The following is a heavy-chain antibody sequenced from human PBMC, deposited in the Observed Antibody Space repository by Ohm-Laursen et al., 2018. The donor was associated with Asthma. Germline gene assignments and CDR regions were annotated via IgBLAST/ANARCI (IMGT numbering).Heavy chain of an antibody. V-gene: IGHV3-21*01. Sequence: SLRLSCSASGYTFSRYSIHWVRQVPGKGLEWVASISTASTFIYYADSVWGRFTTSRDNAKNTVYLQMKSLRVEDTAVYYCARVGFLYDSSGYDAFDIWGQGTTVTVSS. CDR2: ISTASTFI. J-gene: IGHJ3*02. CDR1: GYTFSRYS. CDR3: ARVGFLYDSSGYDAFDI. D-gene: IGHD3-22*01.